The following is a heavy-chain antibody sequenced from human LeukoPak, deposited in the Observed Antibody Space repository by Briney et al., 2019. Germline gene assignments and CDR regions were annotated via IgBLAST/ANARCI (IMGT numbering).Heavy chain of an antibody. J-gene: IGHJ4*02. V-gene: IGHV3-30-3*01. D-gene: IGHD6-13*01. CDR3: ATLHFQSGIAAAGTDY. CDR2: ISYDGSNK. CDR1: GFTFSSYA. Sequence: PGRSLRLSCAASGFTFSSYAMHWVRQAPGKELEWVAVISYDGSNKYYADSVKGRFTISRDNSKNTLYLQMNSLRAEDTAVYYCATLHFQSGIAAAGTDYWGQGTLVTVSS.